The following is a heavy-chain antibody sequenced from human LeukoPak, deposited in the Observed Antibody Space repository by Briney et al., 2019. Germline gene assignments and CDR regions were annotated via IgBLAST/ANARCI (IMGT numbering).Heavy chain of an antibody. D-gene: IGHD1-1*01. J-gene: IGHJ4*02. CDR1: GFTFSRYD. CDR2: IGTAGDT. Sequence: GGSLRLPCAASGFTFSRYDMHWVRQATGKGLEWVSGIGTAGDTYYAGSVKGRFAIFRDNAKNSLSLQMNSLRADDTAVYYCAREVLGTASAFDYWGQGTLVTVSS. V-gene: IGHV3-13*01. CDR3: AREVLGTASAFDY.